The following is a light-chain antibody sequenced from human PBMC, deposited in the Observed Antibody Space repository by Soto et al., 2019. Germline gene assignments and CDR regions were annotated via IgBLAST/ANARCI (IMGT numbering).Light chain of an antibody. Sequence: QSALTQPASVSGSPGQSITISCTGTSSDVGGYNYVSWYQQHPGKAPKLMIDEVSNRPSGVSNRFSGSKSGNTASLTISGLQAEDEADYYCSSYTSSSTLLVFGTGTKGTVL. V-gene: IGLV2-14*01. CDR2: EVS. J-gene: IGLJ1*01. CDR1: SSDVGGYNY. CDR3: SSYTSSSTLLV.